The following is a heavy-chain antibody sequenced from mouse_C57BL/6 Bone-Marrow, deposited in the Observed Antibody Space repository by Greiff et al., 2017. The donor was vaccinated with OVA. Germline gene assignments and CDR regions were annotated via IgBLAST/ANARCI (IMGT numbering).Heavy chain of an antibody. CDR3: ARRGSSLYYFDY. D-gene: IGHD1-1*01. CDR1: GYTFTSYW. CDR2: IHPNSGST. V-gene: IGHV1-64*01. J-gene: IGHJ2*01. Sequence: QVQLQQPGAELVKPGASVKLSCKASGYTFTSYWMPWVKQRPGQGLEWIGMIHPNSGSTNYNEKFKSKATLTVDKSSSTAYMQLSSLTSEDSAVYYCARRGSSLYYFDYWGQGTTLTVSS.